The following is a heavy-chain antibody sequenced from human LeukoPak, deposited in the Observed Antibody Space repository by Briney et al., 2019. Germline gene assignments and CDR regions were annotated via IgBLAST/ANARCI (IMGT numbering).Heavy chain of an antibody. J-gene: IGHJ4*02. CDR3: ARYSSSSSRYFDY. CDR2: IYYSGST. D-gene: IGHD6-6*01. V-gene: IGHV4-59*01. Sequence: PSETLSLTCTVSGGSISSYYWSWIRQPPGKGLEWIGYIYYSGSTNYNPSLKSRVTISVDTSKNQFSLKLSSVTAADTAVYYCARYSSSSSRYFDYWGQGTLVTVSS. CDR1: GGSISSYY.